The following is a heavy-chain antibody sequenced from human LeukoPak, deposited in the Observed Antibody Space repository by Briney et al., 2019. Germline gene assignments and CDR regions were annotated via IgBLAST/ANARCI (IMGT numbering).Heavy chain of an antibody. D-gene: IGHD2-21*02. J-gene: IGHJ4*02. CDR3: AKGSTCGGDCYYFDY. Sequence: PGGSLRLSCAASGFTFSSYAMHWVRQAPGKGLEWVAVISYDGSNKYYADSVKGRFTISRDNSKNTLYLQMNSLRAEDTAVYYCAKGSTCGGDCYYFDYWSQRTLVTVYS. CDR1: GFTFSSYA. V-gene: IGHV3-30-3*01. CDR2: ISYDGSNK.